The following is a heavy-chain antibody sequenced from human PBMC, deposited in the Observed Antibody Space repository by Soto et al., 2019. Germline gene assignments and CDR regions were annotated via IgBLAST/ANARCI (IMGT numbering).Heavy chain of an antibody. J-gene: IGHJ5*02. Sequence: SETLSLTCTVSGGSISSYYWSWIRQPPEKGLERIGDIYYSGSTNYNPSLKSRVTISVDMSKNQFSLKLSSVTAADTAVYYCARAIEDYGSGMISVVDPWGQGTLVTVSS. V-gene: IGHV4-59*01. D-gene: IGHD3-10*01. CDR1: GGSISSYY. CDR2: IYYSGST. CDR3: ARAIEDYGSGMISVVDP.